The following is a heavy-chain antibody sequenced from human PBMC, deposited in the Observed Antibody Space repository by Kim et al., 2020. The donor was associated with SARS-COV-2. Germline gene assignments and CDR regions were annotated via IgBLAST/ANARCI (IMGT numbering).Heavy chain of an antibody. J-gene: IGHJ3*01. D-gene: IGHD7-27*01. CDR2: MYDSGKT. V-gene: IGHV4-30-4*01. Sequence: SETLSLTCTVSGGSVSSGNYYWSWIRQPPGKAPEWIGFMYDSGKTLYNPSLKSRVSISVDTSKNQFSLKLQSVTAADTAVYFCARDLGMGWSGESNDAC. CDR3: ARDLGMGWSGESNDAC. CDR1: GGSVSSGNYY.